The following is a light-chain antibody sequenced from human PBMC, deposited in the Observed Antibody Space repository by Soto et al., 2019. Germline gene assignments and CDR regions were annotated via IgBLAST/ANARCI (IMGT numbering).Light chain of an antibody. J-gene: IGLJ2*01. CDR3: QTWGPGIRV. Sequence: QLVLTQSPSASASLGASVKLTCTLSSGHSTYAIAWHQQQPERGPRCLMRINRDGSHNRGDGIPDRFSGSSSGAERYLTISSVQSEDEADYYCQTWGPGIRVFGGGTKLTVL. V-gene: IGLV4-69*01. CDR2: INRDGSH. CDR1: SGHSTYA.